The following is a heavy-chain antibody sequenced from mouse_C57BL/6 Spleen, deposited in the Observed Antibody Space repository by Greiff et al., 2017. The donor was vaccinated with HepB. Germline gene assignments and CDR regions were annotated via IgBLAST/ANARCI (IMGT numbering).Heavy chain of an antibody. V-gene: IGHV3-6*01. Sequence: VQLKESGPGLVKPSQSLSLTCSVTGYSITSGYYWNWIRQFPGNKLEWMGYISYDGSNNYNPSLKNRISITRDTSKNQFFLKLNSVTTEDTATYYCARGDYGKSLFDWGQGTTLTVSS. CDR2: ISYDGSN. CDR3: ARGDYGKSLFD. J-gene: IGHJ2*01. D-gene: IGHD2-1*01. CDR1: GYSITSGYY.